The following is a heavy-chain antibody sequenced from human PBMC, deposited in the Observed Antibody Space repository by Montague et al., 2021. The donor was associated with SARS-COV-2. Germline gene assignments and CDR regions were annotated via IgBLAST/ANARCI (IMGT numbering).Heavy chain of an antibody. D-gene: IGHD3-10*01. CDR1: GGSISSSSW. J-gene: IGHJ6*04. V-gene: IGHV4-4*02. Sequence: SETLSLTCSVSGGSISSSSWWCWVRQPPGKRLEWMGEIFQSGSSSYNPALKSRVAFSVDQSKNQFSLKLTSVTAADSAVAYCAGDGGGFGSGSRGLDVWGKGTMVTVSP. CDR2: IFQSGSS. CDR3: AGDGGGFGSGSRGLDV.